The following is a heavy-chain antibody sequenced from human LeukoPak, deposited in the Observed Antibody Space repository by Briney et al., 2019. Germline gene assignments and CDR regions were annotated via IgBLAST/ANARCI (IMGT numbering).Heavy chain of an antibody. Sequence: SETLSLTCAVYGGSFSGYYWSWIRQPPGKGLEWIGEINHSGSTNYNPSLKSRVTMSVDTSKNQFSLKLSSVTAADTAVYYCARILYSNNIDYWGQGTLVTVSS. CDR1: GGSFSGYY. D-gene: IGHD2/OR15-2a*01. CDR3: ARILYSNNIDY. V-gene: IGHV4-34*01. CDR2: INHSGST. J-gene: IGHJ4*02.